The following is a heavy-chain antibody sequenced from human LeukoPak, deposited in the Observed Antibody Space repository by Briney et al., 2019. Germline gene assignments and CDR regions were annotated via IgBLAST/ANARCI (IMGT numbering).Heavy chain of an antibody. V-gene: IGHV4-39*01. CDR2: IYYSGST. CDR3: ARQIYGRLALIGDYYYGMDV. J-gene: IGHJ6*02. CDR1: GGSISSSSYY. Sequence: SETLSLTCTVSGGSISSSSYYWGWIRQPPGKGLVWIGSIYYSGSTYYNPSLKSRVTISVDTSKNQFSLKLSSVTAADTAVYYCARQIYGRLALIGDYYYGMDVWGQGTTVTVSS. D-gene: IGHD2/OR15-2a*01.